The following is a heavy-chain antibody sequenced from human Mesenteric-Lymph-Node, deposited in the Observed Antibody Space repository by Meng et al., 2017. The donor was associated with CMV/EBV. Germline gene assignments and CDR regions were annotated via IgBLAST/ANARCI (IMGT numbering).Heavy chain of an antibody. V-gene: IGHV3-11*01. J-gene: IGHJ5*02. CDR2: NSGDGISS. Sequence: GESLKISCTVFDFTFRNYGMTWIRHVPGKGLEWLSSNSGDGISSSYADSVKGRFTVSRDNAKNSLYLQMDSLRVEDTAVYYCARDPRNKGFDPWGPGTLVTVSS. CDR3: ARDPRNKGFDP. CDR1: DFTFRNYG.